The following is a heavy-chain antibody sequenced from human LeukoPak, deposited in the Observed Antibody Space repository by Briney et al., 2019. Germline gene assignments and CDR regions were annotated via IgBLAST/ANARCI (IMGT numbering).Heavy chain of an antibody. J-gene: IGHJ4*02. CDR3: ARARVGATSPFDY. V-gene: IGHV3-66*01. CDR1: GFTVSSNY. CDR2: IYSGGRV. Sequence: PGGSLRLSCAASGFTVSSNYMSWVRQAPGKGLEWVSVIYSGGRVYYADSVKGRFTISRDNSKNTLYLQMNSLRAEDTAVYYCARARVGATSPFDYWGQGTLVTVSS. D-gene: IGHD1-26*01.